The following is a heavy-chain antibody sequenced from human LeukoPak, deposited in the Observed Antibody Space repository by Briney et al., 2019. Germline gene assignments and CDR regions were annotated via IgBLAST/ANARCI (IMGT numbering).Heavy chain of an antibody. D-gene: IGHD4-23*01. CDR2: IIPIFGTA. CDR1: GGTFSSYA. V-gene: IGHV1-69*01. Sequence: GASVKVSCKASGGTFSSYAISWVRQAPGQGLEWVGGIIPIFGTANYAQKFQGRVTITADESTSTAYMELSSLRSEDTAVYYCARGPDYGGNSLWGQGTLVTVSS. J-gene: IGHJ4*02. CDR3: ARGPDYGGNSL.